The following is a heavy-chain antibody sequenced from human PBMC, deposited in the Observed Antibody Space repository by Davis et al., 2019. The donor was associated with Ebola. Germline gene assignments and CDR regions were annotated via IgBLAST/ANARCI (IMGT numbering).Heavy chain of an antibody. CDR3: VKEGYTGYGEY. Sequence: ASVKVSCKASGYTFPTYDISWVRQAPGQGLEWLGWISVYHGNTNYAQKLQGRLTMTTDTSTSTSYMELRSLTSDDTAVYYCVKEGYTGYGEYWGQGTLVTVSS. D-gene: IGHD5-12*01. J-gene: IGHJ4*02. V-gene: IGHV1-18*01. CDR2: ISVYHGNT. CDR1: GYTFPTYD.